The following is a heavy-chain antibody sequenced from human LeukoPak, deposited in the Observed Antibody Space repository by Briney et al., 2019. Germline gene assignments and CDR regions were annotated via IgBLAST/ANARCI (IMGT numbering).Heavy chain of an antibody. J-gene: IGHJ6*04. CDR3: AELGITMIGGV. V-gene: IGHV3-7*01. CDR2: IRQDGSEI. CDR1: GFTFSNAW. Sequence: PGGSLRLSCAASGFTFSNAWMSWVRQVPGKGPEWVANIRQDGSEIYYVDSVKGRFTISRDNAMNSLYLQMNSLRAEDTAVYYCAELGITMIGGVWGKGTTVTISS. D-gene: IGHD3-10*02.